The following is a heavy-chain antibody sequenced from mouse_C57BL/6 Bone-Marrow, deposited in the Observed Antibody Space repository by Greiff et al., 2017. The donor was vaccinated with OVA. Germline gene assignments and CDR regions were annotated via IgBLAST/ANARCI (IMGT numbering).Heavy chain of an antibody. Sequence: EVQGVESGGDLVKPGGSLKLSCAASGFTFSSYGMSWVRQTPDKRLEWVATISSGGSYTYYPDSVKGRFTISRDNAKNTLYLQMSSLKSEDTAMYYCARRMVTTGNYYAMDYWGQGTSVTVSS. D-gene: IGHD2-2*01. V-gene: IGHV5-6*01. J-gene: IGHJ4*01. CDR1: GFTFSSYG. CDR2: ISSGGSYT. CDR3: ARRMVTTGNYYAMDY.